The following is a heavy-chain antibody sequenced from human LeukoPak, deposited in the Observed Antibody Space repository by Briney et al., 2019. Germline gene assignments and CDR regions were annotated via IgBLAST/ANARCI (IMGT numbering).Heavy chain of an antibody. CDR1: GFTFRSHW. Sequence: PGGSLRLSCAASGFTFRSHWMSWVRQAPGKGLEWVANINQDGSEKHYVDYVKGRFTISRDNAMNSLYLQMNSLRAEDTAMYYCARDSEHSSSFAFDIWGQGTMVTVSS. D-gene: IGHD6-13*01. J-gene: IGHJ3*02. CDR2: INQDGSEK. CDR3: ARDSEHSSSFAFDI. V-gene: IGHV3-7*01.